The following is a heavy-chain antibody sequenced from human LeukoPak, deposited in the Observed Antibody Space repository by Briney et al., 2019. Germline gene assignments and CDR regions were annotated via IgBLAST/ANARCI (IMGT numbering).Heavy chain of an antibody. CDR3: ARDSVSYGAGFTFDY. CDR1: GFTFSSYE. CDR2: ISSSGSTI. Sequence: PGGSLRLSCAASGFTFSSYEMNWVRQAPGKGLEWVSYISSSGSTIYYADSVKGRFTISRDNAKNSLYLQMNSLRAEDTAVYYCARDSVSYGAGFTFDYWGQGTLATVSS. D-gene: IGHD5-18*01. J-gene: IGHJ4*02. V-gene: IGHV3-48*03.